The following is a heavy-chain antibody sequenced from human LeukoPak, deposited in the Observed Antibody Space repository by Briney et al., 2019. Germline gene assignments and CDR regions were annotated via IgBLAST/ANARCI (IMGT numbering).Heavy chain of an antibody. CDR2: IYYSGST. CDR1: GGSIITTSYY. J-gene: IGHJ4*02. CDR3: ARFYDFFGYRHFDY. V-gene: IGHV4-61*05. Sequence: SETLSLTCTVSGGSIITTSYYWSWIRQPPGKGLEWIGYIYYSGSTNYNPSLKSRVTISVDTSKNQFSLKLSSVTAADTAVYYCARFYDFFGYRHFDYWGQGTLVTVSS. D-gene: IGHD3-3*01.